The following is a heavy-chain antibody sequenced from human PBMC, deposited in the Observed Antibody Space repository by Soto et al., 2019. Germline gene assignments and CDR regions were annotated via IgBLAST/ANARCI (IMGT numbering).Heavy chain of an antibody. V-gene: IGHV4-59*01. CDR3: ARDGVTPLYYYYYGMDV. D-gene: IGHD2-21*02. CDR1: GGSISSYY. CDR2: IYYSGST. J-gene: IGHJ6*02. Sequence: SETLSLTCTVSGGSISSYYWSWIRQPPGKGLEWIGYIYYSGSTNYNPSLKSRVTISVDTSKNQFSLKLSSVTAADTAVYYCARDGVTPLYYYYYGMDVWGQGTTVTVSS.